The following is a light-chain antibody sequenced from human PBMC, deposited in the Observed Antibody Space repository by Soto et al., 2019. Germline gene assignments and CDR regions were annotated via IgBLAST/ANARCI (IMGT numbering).Light chain of an antibody. J-gene: IGLJ2*01. Sequence: HSALTQPPSASGSPGQSVTISCTGTSSDVGGYNYVSWYQQHPGEAPKLMIYEVSKRPSGVPDRFSGSKSGNTASLTVSGLQAEDEADYYCSSYAGSNILFGGGTKLTVL. CDR1: SSDVGGYNY. CDR2: EVS. V-gene: IGLV2-8*01. CDR3: SSYAGSNIL.